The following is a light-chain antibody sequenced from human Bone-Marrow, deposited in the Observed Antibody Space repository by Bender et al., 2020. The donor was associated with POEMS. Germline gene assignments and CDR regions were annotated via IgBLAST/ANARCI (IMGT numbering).Light chain of an antibody. Sequence: QSALTQPASVSASPGQSITISCSGTSSDIGTYDYVSWYQQHPGKVPKLLVYDVSNRPSGVSHRFSGSKAGNTASLTISGLQADDEATYYCSSYSSTTNTRVFGTGTKVTVL. CDR3: SSYSSTTNTRV. J-gene: IGLJ1*01. CDR1: SSDIGTYDY. V-gene: IGLV2-14*03. CDR2: DVS.